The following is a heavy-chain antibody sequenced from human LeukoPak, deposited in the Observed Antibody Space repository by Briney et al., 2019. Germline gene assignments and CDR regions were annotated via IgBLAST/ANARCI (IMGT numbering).Heavy chain of an antibody. CDR2: IKQDGSQK. CDR3: ASAARQRWLQIEY. V-gene: IGHV3-7*03. J-gene: IGHJ4*02. CDR1: GFTFSSYS. Sequence: GGSLRLSCAASGFTFSSYSMNWVRQAPGKGLEWVANIKQDGSQKYYVDSVKGRFTISRDNAKNSLYLQMDSLRAEDTAVYYCASAARQRWLQIEYWGQGTLVTVSS. D-gene: IGHD5-24*01.